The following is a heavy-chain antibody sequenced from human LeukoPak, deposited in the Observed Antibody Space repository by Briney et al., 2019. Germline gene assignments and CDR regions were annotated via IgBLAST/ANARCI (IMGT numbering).Heavy chain of an antibody. J-gene: IGHJ3*02. CDR3: ARARIMITFGGVIPDAFDI. CDR1: GGSFSGYY. CDR2: INHSGST. D-gene: IGHD3-16*02. Sequence: SETLSLTCAVYGGSFSGYYWSWIRQPPGKGLEWIGEINHSGSTNYNPSLKGRVTISVDTSKNQFSLKLSSVTAADTAVYYCARARIMITFGGVIPDAFDIWGQGTMVTVSS. V-gene: IGHV4-34*01.